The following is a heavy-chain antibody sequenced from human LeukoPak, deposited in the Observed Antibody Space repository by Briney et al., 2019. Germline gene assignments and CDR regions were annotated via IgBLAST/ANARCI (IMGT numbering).Heavy chain of an antibody. D-gene: IGHD2-15*01. CDR3: AKDWGYCSGGRCYSGWFDP. Sequence: GGSLRLSCAASGFTFSSYAMSWVRQAPGKGLEWVSGISGSGGSTYYADSVKGRFTISRDSSKNSLYLQMNSLRAEDTAVYYCAKDWGYCSGGRCYSGWFDPWGQGTLVTVSS. CDR2: ISGSGGST. J-gene: IGHJ5*02. V-gene: IGHV3-23*01. CDR1: GFTFSSYA.